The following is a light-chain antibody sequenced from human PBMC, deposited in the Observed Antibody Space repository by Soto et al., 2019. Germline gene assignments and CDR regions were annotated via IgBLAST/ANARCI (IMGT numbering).Light chain of an antibody. CDR3: QQYGSPPIT. CDR1: QSVDKH. V-gene: IGKV3-20*01. CDR2: GAS. J-gene: IGKJ5*01. Sequence: EIVLTQSPATLSVSPGERATLSCRASQSVDKHLHWYQQKLGQAPRLLIYGASTRATGIPARFSGSGSGTDFTLTISRLEPEDFAVYYCQQYGSPPITFGQGTRLEIK.